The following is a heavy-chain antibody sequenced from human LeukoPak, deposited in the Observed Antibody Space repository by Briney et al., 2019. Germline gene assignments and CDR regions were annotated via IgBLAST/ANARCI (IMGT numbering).Heavy chain of an antibody. CDR2: IYPGDSDT. CDR3: ASGLITIFGVAPGAFDI. Sequence: GESLKIYCKGSGYSFTSYWIGWVRQMPGKGLEWMGIIYPGDSDTRYSPSFQGQVTISADKSISAAYLQWSSLKASDTAMYYCASGLITIFGVAPGAFDIWGQGTMVTVSS. CDR1: GYSFTSYW. D-gene: IGHD3-3*01. J-gene: IGHJ3*02. V-gene: IGHV5-51*01.